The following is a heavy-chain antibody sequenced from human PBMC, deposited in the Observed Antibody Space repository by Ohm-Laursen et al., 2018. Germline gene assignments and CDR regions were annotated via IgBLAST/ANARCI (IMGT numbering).Heavy chain of an antibody. D-gene: IGHD6-13*01. J-gene: IGHJ4*02. CDR2: IYYSGST. CDR1: GGSISSYY. V-gene: IGHV4-59*01. Sequence: SETLSLTCTVSGGSISSYYWSWIRQPPGKGLEWIGYIYYSGSTNYNPSLKSRVTISVDTSKNQFSLKLSSVTAADTAVYYCARERGIAAAGTHPFDYWGQGTLVTVSS. CDR3: ARERGIAAAGTHPFDY.